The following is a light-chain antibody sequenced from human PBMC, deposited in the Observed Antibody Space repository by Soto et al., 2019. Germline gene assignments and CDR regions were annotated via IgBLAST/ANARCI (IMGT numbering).Light chain of an antibody. CDR1: QSVSDY. Sequence: ETVLTQSPARLSLSPGERATLSCRAGQSVSDYLAWYQQKPGQPPRLLIYDESKRATGIPARFSGSGFGTDYTLTISSLEPEDFAVYYCQQRSKWRTFGQGTKVDIK. CDR3: QQRSKWRT. J-gene: IGKJ1*01. CDR2: DES. V-gene: IGKV3-11*01.